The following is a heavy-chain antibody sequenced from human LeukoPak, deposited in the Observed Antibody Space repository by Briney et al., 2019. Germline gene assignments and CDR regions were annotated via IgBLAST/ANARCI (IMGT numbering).Heavy chain of an antibody. CDR3: ARGVGAVASYYYYGMDV. V-gene: IGHV3-13*01. D-gene: IGHD6-19*01. CDR1: GFTFSSYD. J-gene: IGHJ6*02. CDR2: IGTASDT. Sequence: GGSLRLSCAASGFTFSSYDMHWVRQATGKGLEWVSAIGTASDTYYPGSVKGRFTISRENAKNSLYLQMNSLRAGDTAVYYCARGVGAVASYYYYGMDVWGQGTTVTVSS.